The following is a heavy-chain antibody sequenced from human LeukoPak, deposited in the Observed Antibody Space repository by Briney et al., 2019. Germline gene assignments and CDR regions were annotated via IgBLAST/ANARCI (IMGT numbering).Heavy chain of an antibody. D-gene: IGHD3-3*01. CDR2: ISSSSSYI. CDR1: GFTFSSYW. J-gene: IGHJ4*02. CDR3: ARDYLNDFWSGYLDY. V-gene: IGHV3-21*01. Sequence: GGSLRLSCVVSGFTFSSYWMGWVRQAPGKGLEWVSSISSSSSYIYYADSVKGRFTISRDNAKNSLYLQMNSLRAEDTAVYYCARDYLNDFWSGYLDYWGQGTLVTVSS.